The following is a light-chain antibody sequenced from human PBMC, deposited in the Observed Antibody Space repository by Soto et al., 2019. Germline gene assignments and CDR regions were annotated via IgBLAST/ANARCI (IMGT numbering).Light chain of an antibody. V-gene: IGKV3-15*01. CDR2: GAS. CDR3: QQYTNWPWT. CDR1: QTVGSK. Sequence: EIVMTQSPATLSVSPGERATLSCRAGQTVGSKFAWYQQKPGQVPRLLIHGASTRATGIPARFSGSGSGTEFTLTISRLQSEDFAVYYCQQYTNWPWTFGLQTRVEI. J-gene: IGKJ1*01.